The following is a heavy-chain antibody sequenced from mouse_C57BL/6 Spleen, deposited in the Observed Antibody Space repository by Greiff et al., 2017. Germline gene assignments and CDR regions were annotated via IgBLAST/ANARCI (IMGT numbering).Heavy chain of an antibody. CDR3: ARAGSSFYYAMDY. V-gene: IGHV5-4*03. D-gene: IGHD1-1*01. J-gene: IGHJ4*01. CDR2: ISDGGSYT. Sequence: EVKLVESGGGLVKPGGSLKLSCAASGFTFSSYAMSWVRQTPEKRLEWVATISDGGSYTYYPDNVKGRFTISRDNAKNNLYLQMSHLKSEDTAMYYCARAGSSFYYAMDYWGQGTSVTVSS. CDR1: GFTFSSYA.